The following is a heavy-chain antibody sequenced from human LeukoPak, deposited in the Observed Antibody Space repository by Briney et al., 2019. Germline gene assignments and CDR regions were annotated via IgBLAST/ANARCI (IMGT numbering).Heavy chain of an antibody. CDR2: INNAGSST. CDR3: ATQQRGNPAY. Sequence: GRSLRLSCAASGLTFSSHWMHWVRQAPGKGLVWVSRINNAGSSTTYADSGKARFTISTNNAKNMLYLQVNSLRAEDTAVYYWATQQRGNPAYWGQGTLVTVSS. V-gene: IGHV3-74*01. J-gene: IGHJ4*02. D-gene: IGHD1-14*01. CDR1: GLTFSSHW.